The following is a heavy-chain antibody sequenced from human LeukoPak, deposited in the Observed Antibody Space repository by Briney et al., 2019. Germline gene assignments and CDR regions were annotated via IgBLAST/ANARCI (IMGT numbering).Heavy chain of an antibody. CDR1: GYTFTSYD. CDR3: ARGSILYYYGSGSSVSAYYYYGMDV. V-gene: IGHV1-8*01. D-gene: IGHD3-10*01. CDR2: MNPNSGNT. Sequence: GASVKVSYKASGYTFTSYDINWVRQATGQGLEWMGWMNPNSGNTGYAQKFQGRVTMTRNTSISTAYMELSSLRSEDTAVYYCARGSILYYYGSGSSVSAYYYYGMDVWGQGTTVTVSS. J-gene: IGHJ6*02.